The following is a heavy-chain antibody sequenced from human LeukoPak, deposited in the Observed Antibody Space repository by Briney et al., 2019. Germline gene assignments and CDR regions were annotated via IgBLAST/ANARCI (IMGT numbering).Heavy chain of an antibody. CDR3: ARGFLSSIAVVAFDI. CDR1: GGSISSYY. D-gene: IGHD6-19*01. J-gene: IGHJ3*02. Sequence: SEALSLTCTVSGGSISSYYWSWIRQPPGKGLEWIGYIYYSGSTNYNPSLKSRVTISVDTSKNQFSLKLSSVTAADTAVYYCARGFLSSIAVVAFDIWGQGTMVTVSS. CDR2: IYYSGST. V-gene: IGHV4-59*01.